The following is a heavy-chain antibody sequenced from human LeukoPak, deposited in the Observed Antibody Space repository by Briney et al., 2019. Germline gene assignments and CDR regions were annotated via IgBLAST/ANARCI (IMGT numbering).Heavy chain of an antibody. D-gene: IGHD5-18*01. Sequence: SETLSLTYTVSCGSISSYYWSWIRQPPGKGREWIGYIYYSGSTNYNPSLKSRATISVDTSKNHFSLKLSSATDADTAVYYCARHESGYSYGYVGNWFDPWGQGTLVTVSS. CDR3: ARHESGYSYGYVGNWFDP. CDR1: CGSISSYY. CDR2: IYYSGST. V-gene: IGHV4-59*08. J-gene: IGHJ5*02.